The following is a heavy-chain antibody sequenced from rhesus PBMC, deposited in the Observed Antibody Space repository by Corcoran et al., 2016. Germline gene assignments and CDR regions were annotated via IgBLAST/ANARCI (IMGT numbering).Heavy chain of an antibody. CDR3: ARWHFRGGSFGLDS. V-gene: IGHV4-80*01. CDR2: IHGNTGEP. D-gene: IGHD6-37*01. Sequence: QVQLQESGPGLVEPSETLSLTCSVSGGSMSSNWCSWTRPLPGERLEWIGDIHGNTGEPKSSPSLKSRVTISRDASKSQYFLRLTSLTAADTAVYYCARWHFRGGSFGLDSWGQGVVVTVSS. J-gene: IGHJ6*01. CDR1: GGSMSSNW.